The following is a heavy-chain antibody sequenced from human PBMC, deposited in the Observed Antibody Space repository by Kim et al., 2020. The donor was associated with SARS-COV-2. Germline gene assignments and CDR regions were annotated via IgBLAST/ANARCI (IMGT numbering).Heavy chain of an antibody. D-gene: IGHD3-10*01. CDR1: GFTFSSYA. CDR2: ISGSGGST. Sequence: GGSLRLSCAASGFTFSSYAMSWVRQAPGKGLEWVSAISGSGGSTYYADSVKGRFTISRDNSKNTLYLQMNSLRAEDTAVYYCAKGSMVRGVIPKGYYYGMDVWGQGTTVTVSS. J-gene: IGHJ6*02. V-gene: IGHV3-23*01. CDR3: AKGSMVRGVIPKGYYYGMDV.